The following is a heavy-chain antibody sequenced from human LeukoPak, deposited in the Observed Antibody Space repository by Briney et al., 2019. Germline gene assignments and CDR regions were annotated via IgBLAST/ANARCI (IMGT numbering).Heavy chain of an antibody. CDR2: INHSGST. J-gene: IGHJ4*02. CDR3: ARGSDDYGDYKY. CDR1: GGSFSGYY. D-gene: IGHD4-17*01. Sequence: SETLSLTCAVYGGSFSGYYWSWIRQPPGKGLEWIGEINHSGSTNYNPSLKSRVTISVDTSKNQFSLKLSSVTAADTAVYYCARGSDDYGDYKYWGQGTLVTVSS. V-gene: IGHV4-34*01.